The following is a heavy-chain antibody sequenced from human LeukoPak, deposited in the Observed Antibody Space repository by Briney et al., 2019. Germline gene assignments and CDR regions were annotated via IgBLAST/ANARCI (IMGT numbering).Heavy chain of an antibody. CDR2: ISSSSSYI. Sequence: GGSLRLSCAASGFTFSSYSMNWVRQAPGKGLEWVSSISSSSSYIYYADSVKGRVTISRDNSKNTLYLQMNSLRAEDTAVYYCANGYSRKLDYWGQGTLVTVSS. CDR1: GFTFSSYS. J-gene: IGHJ4*02. CDR3: ANGYSRKLDY. V-gene: IGHV3-21*04. D-gene: IGHD6-13*01.